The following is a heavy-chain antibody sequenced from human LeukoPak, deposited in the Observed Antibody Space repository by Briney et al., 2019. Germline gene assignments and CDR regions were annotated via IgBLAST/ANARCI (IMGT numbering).Heavy chain of an antibody. Sequence: GGSLRLSCSASGFTFSSFWVGWVRQAPGKGLEWVASIRWDDERHHVDSVTGRFSVSRDNAKNSLYLQMNSLRAEDTAVYFCSRITTNGYFEYWGQGALVTVSS. V-gene: IGHV3-7*01. CDR1: GFTFSSFW. D-gene: IGHD1-1*01. CDR2: IRWDDER. CDR3: SRITTNGYFEY. J-gene: IGHJ4*02.